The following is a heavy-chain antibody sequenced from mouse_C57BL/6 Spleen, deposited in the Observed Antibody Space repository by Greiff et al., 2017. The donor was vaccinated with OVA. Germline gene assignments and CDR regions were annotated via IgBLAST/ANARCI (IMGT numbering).Heavy chain of an antibody. J-gene: IGHJ2*01. CDR1: GYAFSSSW. V-gene: IGHV1-82*01. CDR2: IYPGDGDT. CDR3: ARGVYGYDVDY. Sequence: QVQLQQSGPELVKPGASVKISCKASGYAFSSSWMNWVKQRPGKGLEWIGRIYPGDGDTNYNGKFKGKATLTADKSSSTAYMQLSSLTSEDSAVYFCARGVYGYDVDYWGQGTTLTVSS. D-gene: IGHD2-2*01.